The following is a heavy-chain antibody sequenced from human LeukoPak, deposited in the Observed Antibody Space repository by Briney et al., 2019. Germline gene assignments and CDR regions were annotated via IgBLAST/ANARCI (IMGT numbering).Heavy chain of an antibody. D-gene: IGHD1-7*01. CDR2: MNPNSGNT. J-gene: IGHJ4*02. CDR1: GYSFTNYD. CDR3: ARGWDYWRGYFDY. V-gene: IGHV1-8*03. Sequence: ASVKVSCKASGYSFTNYDINWVRQATGQGLEWMAWMNPNSGNTGYAQNFQGRVTLTRDTSISTAYMELHSLRSDDTAVYYCARGWDYWRGYFDYWGQGTLVTVSS.